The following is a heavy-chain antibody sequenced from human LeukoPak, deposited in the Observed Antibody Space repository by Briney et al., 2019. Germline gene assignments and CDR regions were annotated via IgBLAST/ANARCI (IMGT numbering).Heavy chain of an antibody. CDR3: ARGLWFGELFPY. CDR1: GGSISDSSYY. V-gene: IGHV4-39*07. J-gene: IGHJ4*02. D-gene: IGHD3-10*01. Sequence: SETLSLTCSVSGGSISDSSYYWALIRQPPGKGLEWIGSIYYSGSIYYNPSLKSRVTISVDTSKNQFSLKLSSVTAADTAVYYCARGLWFGELFPYWGQGTLVTVSS. CDR2: IYYSGSI.